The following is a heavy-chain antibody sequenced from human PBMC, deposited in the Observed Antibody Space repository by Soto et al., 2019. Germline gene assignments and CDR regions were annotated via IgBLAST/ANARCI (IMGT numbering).Heavy chain of an antibody. J-gene: IGHJ4*02. V-gene: IGHV3-23*01. Sequence: EVQLLESGGGLVQRGGSLRLSCAASGFTFNNYAMSWVRQAPGKGLEWVSTISGGSGSTNYADSVKGRFTISRDNSKNTLYLQMNSLRAGDTAVYYCASAPAYFGSELDSWGQGALVTVSS. CDR2: ISGGSGST. CDR1: GFTFNNYA. D-gene: IGHD3-10*01. CDR3: ASAPAYFGSELDS.